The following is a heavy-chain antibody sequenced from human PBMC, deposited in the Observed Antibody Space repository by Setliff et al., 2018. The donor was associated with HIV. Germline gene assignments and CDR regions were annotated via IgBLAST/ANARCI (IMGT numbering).Heavy chain of an antibody. J-gene: IGHJ5*02. D-gene: IGHD7-27*01. CDR3: ARRDTSTGVDP. Sequence: SETLSLTCTVSGASSIYFWGWIRQPPGKGLEWIGSVYYSGSTYYNPSLKSRVTISMDTSKNQFSLKLNSVTAADTAIYYCARRDTSTGVDPWGQGALVTVSS. CDR1: GASSIYF. V-gene: IGHV4-39*07. CDR2: VYYSGST.